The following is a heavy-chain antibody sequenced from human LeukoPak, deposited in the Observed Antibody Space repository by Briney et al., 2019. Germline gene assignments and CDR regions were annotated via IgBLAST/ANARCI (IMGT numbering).Heavy chain of an antibody. Sequence: KSSETLSLTCTASGGSISSYYWSWIRQPPGKGLEWIGYIYYSGSTNYNPSLKSRVTISVDASKNQFSLKLTSVTAADTAVYYCAQLVGLLFDPWGQGTLVTVSS. J-gene: IGHJ5*02. CDR2: IYYSGST. V-gene: IGHV4-59*01. CDR1: GGSISSYY. D-gene: IGHD3-3*01. CDR3: AQLVGLLFDP.